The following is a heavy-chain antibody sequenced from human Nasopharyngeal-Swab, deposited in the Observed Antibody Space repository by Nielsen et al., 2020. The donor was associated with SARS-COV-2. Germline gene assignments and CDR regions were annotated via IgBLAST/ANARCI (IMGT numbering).Heavy chain of an antibody. CDR1: GGSMSGYY. J-gene: IGHJ4*02. CDR2: IYYTGST. V-gene: IGHV4-59*01. Sequence: SETLSLTCTVSGGSMSGYYWTWIRQPPGKGLEWIGYIYYTGSTNYNPSLKSRVTISIDTSKNQFSLKLTSVTAADTAVYYCAARRDYFGSWGQGTLVTVSS. CDR3: AARRDYFGS.